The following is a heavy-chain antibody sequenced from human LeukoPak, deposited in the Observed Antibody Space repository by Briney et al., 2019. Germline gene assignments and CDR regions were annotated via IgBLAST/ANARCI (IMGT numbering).Heavy chain of an antibody. CDR3: ATIYSDSWPFFDQ. CDR2: IYYSGST. V-gene: IGHV4-59*01. J-gene: IGHJ4*02. CDR1: GGSISSYN. D-gene: IGHD6-13*01. Sequence: SETLSLTCTVSGGSISSYNWSWVPQTPGKGLEWIGYIYYSGSTNYNPSLKSRVTISVDTYKNQFSLKLNSLTAADTAVYFCATIYSDSWPFFDQWGQGTLVTVSS.